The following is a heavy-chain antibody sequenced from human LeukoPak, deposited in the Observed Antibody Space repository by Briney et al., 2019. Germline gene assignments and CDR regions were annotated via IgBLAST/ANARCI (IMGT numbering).Heavy chain of an antibody. CDR3: AKDANWKHGGRYMDV. Sequence: AGGSLRLSCAASGFTFSSYAMSWVRQAPGKGLEWVSAISGSGGSTYYADSVKGRFTISRDNSKNTLYPQMNSLRAEDTAVYYCAKDANWKHGGRYMDVWGKGTTVTVSS. J-gene: IGHJ6*03. V-gene: IGHV3-23*01. CDR1: GFTFSSYA. D-gene: IGHD1-1*01. CDR2: ISGSGGST.